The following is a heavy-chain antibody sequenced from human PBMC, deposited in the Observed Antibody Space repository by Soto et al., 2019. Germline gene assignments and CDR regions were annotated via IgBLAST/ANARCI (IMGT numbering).Heavy chain of an antibody. CDR3: AREGSLLDYYGSGNEDGMDV. CDR1: GGSITRGGYY. D-gene: IGHD3-10*01. J-gene: IGHJ6*02. Sequence: PSETLSLTCTVSGGSITRGGYYWSWIRQHPGKGLEWIGYIYNSGTTYYNPSLKSRVTISLHTSSDQFSLELSSVTAADTAVYYCAREGSLLDYYGSGNEDGMDVWGQGTTVTVSS. V-gene: IGHV4-31*03. CDR2: IYNSGTT.